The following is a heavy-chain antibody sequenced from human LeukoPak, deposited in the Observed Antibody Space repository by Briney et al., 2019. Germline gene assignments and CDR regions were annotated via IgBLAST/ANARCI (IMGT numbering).Heavy chain of an antibody. CDR3: ASLFLWFGDVRSI. CDR1: GYPFTGYY. D-gene: IGHD3-10*01. Sequence: GASVKVSCKASGYPFTGYYMHWVRQAPGQGLEWMGWINPNSGGTNYAQKLQGRVTMTTDTSTSTAYMELRSLRSDDTAVYYCASLFLWFGDVRSIWGQGTLVTVSS. CDR2: INPNSGGT. J-gene: IGHJ4*02. V-gene: IGHV1-2*02.